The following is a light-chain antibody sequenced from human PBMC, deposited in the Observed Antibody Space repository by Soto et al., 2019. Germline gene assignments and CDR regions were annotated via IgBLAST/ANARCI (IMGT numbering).Light chain of an antibody. V-gene: IGKV3-11*01. CDR1: QSVTTF. Sequence: EIVLTQSPVTLSLSPGERATLSCRASQSVTTFLAWYQRKPGQAPRLLIYDASKRATGIPARFSGSGSGTDFTLTISSLEPEDFAVYYCQQRTNWPLTFGGGTKVEIK. J-gene: IGKJ4*01. CDR2: DAS. CDR3: QQRTNWPLT.